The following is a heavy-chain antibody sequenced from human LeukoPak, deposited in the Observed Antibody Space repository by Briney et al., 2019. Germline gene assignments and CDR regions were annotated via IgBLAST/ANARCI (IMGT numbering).Heavy chain of an antibody. D-gene: IGHD2-15*01. J-gene: IGHJ5*02. CDR3: AGAGPSGVSYYSA. Sequence: GSLRLSCAASGFTFSTYWMHWVRQSPGKGLVWVSRINSDGSRTEYADSVKGRFTISRDNAKNTLYLQMNSLRAEDTALYYCAGAGPSGVSYYSAWGQGTLVTVSS. CDR2: INSDGSRT. V-gene: IGHV3-74*01. CDR1: GFTFSTYW.